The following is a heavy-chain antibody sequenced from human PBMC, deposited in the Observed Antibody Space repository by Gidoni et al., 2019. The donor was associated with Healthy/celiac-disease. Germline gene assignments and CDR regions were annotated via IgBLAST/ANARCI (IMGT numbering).Heavy chain of an antibody. V-gene: IGHV3-30*18. D-gene: IGHD4-17*01. Sequence: QVQLVESGGGVVQPGRSLRLSCAASGFTFSSYGMPWVRQAPGKGLEWVAVISYDGSNKYYADSVKGRFTISRDNSKNTLYLQMNSLRAEDTAVYYCAKGGTTVVTPIDYWGQGTLVTVSS. CDR1: GFTFSSYG. J-gene: IGHJ4*02. CDR2: ISYDGSNK. CDR3: AKGGTTVVTPIDY.